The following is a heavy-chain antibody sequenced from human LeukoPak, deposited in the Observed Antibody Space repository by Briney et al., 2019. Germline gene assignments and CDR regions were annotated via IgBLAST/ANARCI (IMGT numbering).Heavy chain of an antibody. J-gene: IGHJ4*02. CDR1: GFTFSSYW. D-gene: IGHD2-21*02. CDR2: IKQDGSEK. Sequence: GGSLRLSCAASGFTFSSYWMSWVRQAPGKGLEWVANIKQDGSEKYYVDSVKGRFTISRDNAKNSLYLQMNSLRAEDTAVYYCASHLRGDCEIDYWGQGTLVTVFS. CDR3: ASHLRGDCEIDY. V-gene: IGHV3-7*01.